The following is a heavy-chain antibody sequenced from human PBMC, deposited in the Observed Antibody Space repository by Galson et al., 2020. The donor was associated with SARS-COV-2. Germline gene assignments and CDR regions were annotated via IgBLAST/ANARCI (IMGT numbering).Heavy chain of an antibody. CDR1: GGSISSGGYY. Sequence: SETLSLTCTVSGGSISSGGYYWTWIRQHPGKGLEWIGYIYNSWSTYYNPSLRSRVSISLDTSKNQFSLKLSSVTAADTAVYYCARGRRGDFYYWGQGTLVTVSS. CDR2: IYNSWST. J-gene: IGHJ4*02. CDR3: ARGRRGDFYY. V-gene: IGHV4-31*03.